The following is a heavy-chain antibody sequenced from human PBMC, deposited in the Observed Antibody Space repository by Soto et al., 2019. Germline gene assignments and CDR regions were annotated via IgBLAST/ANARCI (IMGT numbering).Heavy chain of an antibody. CDR2: IYWDDDK. CDR1: GFSLSTNGVG. D-gene: IGHD3-9*01. J-gene: IGHJ4*02. CDR3: AHRRLRNFVYAFDY. V-gene: IGHV2-5*02. Sequence: QITLKESGPTLVKPTQTLTLTCTFSGFSLSTNGVGVGWIRQPPGKALEWLALIYWDDDKRYSPSLKSRLTITKDTSNNQVVLIMTDMDPMDTATYYCAHRRLRNFVYAFDYWGQGALVTVSS.